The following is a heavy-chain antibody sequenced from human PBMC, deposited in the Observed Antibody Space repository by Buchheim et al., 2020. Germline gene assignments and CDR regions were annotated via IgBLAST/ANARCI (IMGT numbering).Heavy chain of an antibody. D-gene: IGHD2-21*02. CDR3: ARVALGVVVTEAFDY. CDR2: IYYSGST. Sequence: QVQLQESGPGLVKPSQTLSLTCTVSGGSISSGDYYWSWIRQPPGKGLEWIGYIYYSGSTYYNPSLKSRVTISVDKYKNQFFLKLSSVTAADTAVYYCARVALGVVVTEAFDYWGQGTL. V-gene: IGHV4-30-4*01. J-gene: IGHJ4*02. CDR1: GGSISSGDYY.